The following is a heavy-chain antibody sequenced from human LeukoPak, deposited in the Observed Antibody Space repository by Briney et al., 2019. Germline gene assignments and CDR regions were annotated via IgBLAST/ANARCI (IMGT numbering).Heavy chain of an antibody. CDR1: GFTFSSYG. CDR2: ISYDGSNK. V-gene: IGHV3-30*18. D-gene: IGHD3-22*01. CDR3: AKIFDYYDSSGYQDAFDI. Sequence: GGSLRLSCAASGFTFSSYGMHWVRQAPGKGLEWVAVISYDGSNKYYADSVKGRFTISRDNSKNTLCLQMNSLRAEDTAVYYCAKIFDYYDSSGYQDAFDIWGQGTMVTVSS. J-gene: IGHJ3*02.